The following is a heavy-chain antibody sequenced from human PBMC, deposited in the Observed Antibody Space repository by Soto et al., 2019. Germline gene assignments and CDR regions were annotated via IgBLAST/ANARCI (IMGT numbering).Heavy chain of an antibody. V-gene: IGHV1-2*04. CDR3: ARTYYYDSSGYDYYYGMDV. CDR1: GYTFTGYY. J-gene: IGHJ6*02. CDR2: INPNSGGT. Sequence: GASVKVSCKASGYTFTGYYMHWVRQAPGQGLEWMGWINPNSGGTNYAQKFQGWVTMTRDTSISTAYMELSRLRSDDTAVYYCARTYYYDSSGYDYYYGMDVWGQGTTVTV. D-gene: IGHD3-22*01.